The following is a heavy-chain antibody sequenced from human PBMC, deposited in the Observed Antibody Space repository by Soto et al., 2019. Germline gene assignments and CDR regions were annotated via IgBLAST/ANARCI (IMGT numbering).Heavy chain of an antibody. V-gene: IGHV4-31*03. CDR1: GGSISSGGYY. Sequence: PSETLSLTCTVSGGSISSGGYYWSWIRQHPGEGLEWIGYIYYSGSTYYNPSLKSRVTISVDTSKNQFSLKLSSVTAADTAVYYCARLNCSSTSCYRRIGYFDYWGQGTLVTVSS. CDR3: ARLNCSSTSCYRRIGYFDY. D-gene: IGHD2-2*01. J-gene: IGHJ4*02. CDR2: IYYSGST.